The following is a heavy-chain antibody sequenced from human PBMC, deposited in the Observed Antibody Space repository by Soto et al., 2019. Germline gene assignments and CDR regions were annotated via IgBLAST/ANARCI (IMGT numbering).Heavy chain of an antibody. CDR3: ARDNQFLEGLLTPYFDF. D-gene: IGHD3-3*01. V-gene: IGHV1-3*01. J-gene: IGHJ4*02. CDR2: INGNNGNT. Sequence: GASVKVSCKASGYSFTGYAMQWVRQAPGQGLEWMGWINGNNGNTKYSQQFQGRVTITRDTSASTAYMELRSLRSEDTAVYYCARDNQFLEGLLTPYFDFWGQGTLVTVSS. CDR1: GYSFTGYA.